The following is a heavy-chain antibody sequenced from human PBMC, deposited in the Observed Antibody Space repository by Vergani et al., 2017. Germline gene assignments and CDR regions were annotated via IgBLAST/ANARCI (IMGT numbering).Heavy chain of an antibody. D-gene: IGHD1-26*01. Sequence: EVDLVESGGGLAQPGGSLRLSCEASGITFWKFGMHWVRQGPGKGLEWVSGISWNSGAVDYADSVRGRFTISRDNAKNSLFLEMNSLRAEDTAVYYCAKGGVGADTRYYYMDVWGKGTTVTVSS. V-gene: IGHV3-9*01. J-gene: IGHJ6*03. CDR3: AKGGVGADTRYYYMDV. CDR2: ISWNSGAV. CDR1: GITFWKFG.